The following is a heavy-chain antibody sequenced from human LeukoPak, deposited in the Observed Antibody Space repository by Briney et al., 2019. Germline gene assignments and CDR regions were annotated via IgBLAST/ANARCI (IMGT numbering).Heavy chain of an antibody. CDR1: GVSINSSY. Sequence: SETLSLTCTVSGVSINSSYWSWIRQAPGKALEWIEYLYSPSNTNYNPSTNYNPSLKSRVTMSVDRSKSQFSLKLSSVTTVDTAVYYCASGGDILTGLDGFPIWGQGTMVTVSS. D-gene: IGHD3-9*01. CDR2: LYSPSNTNYNPST. CDR3: ASGGDILTGLDGFPI. J-gene: IGHJ3*02. V-gene: IGHV4-59*01.